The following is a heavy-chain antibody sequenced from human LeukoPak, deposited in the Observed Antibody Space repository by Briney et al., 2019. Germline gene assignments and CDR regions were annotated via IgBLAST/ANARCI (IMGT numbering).Heavy chain of an antibody. D-gene: IGHD2-8*01. CDR2: IYYSGST. Sequence: PSETLSLTCTVSDGSISSYYWSWIRQPPGKGLEWIGYIYYSGSTNYNPSLKSRVTISVDTSKNQFSLKLSSVTAADTAVYYCARAGYCTKGVCYKWLAPWGQGPLVTVS. CDR3: ARAGYCTKGVCYKWLAP. J-gene: IGHJ5*02. V-gene: IGHV4-59*01. CDR1: DGSISSYY.